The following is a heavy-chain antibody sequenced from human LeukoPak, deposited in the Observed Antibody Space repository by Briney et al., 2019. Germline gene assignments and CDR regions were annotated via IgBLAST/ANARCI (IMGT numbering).Heavy chain of an antibody. Sequence: GESLKISCKVSGYSFTSYWISWARQMPGKGLEWMGRIDPSDSYTNYSPSFEGHVTISADKSISTAYLQWSSLKASDTAMYYCARHLPGYSSSWYMEAWGQGTLVTVSS. J-gene: IGHJ5*02. CDR2: IDPSDSYT. V-gene: IGHV5-10-1*01. CDR1: GYSFTSYW. CDR3: ARHLPGYSSSWYMEA. D-gene: IGHD6-13*01.